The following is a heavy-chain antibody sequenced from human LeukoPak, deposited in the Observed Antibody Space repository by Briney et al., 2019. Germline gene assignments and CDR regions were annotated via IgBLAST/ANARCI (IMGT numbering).Heavy chain of an antibody. CDR3: ARTSYYYGSGSYYNVIGEAYFDY. Sequence: GGSLRLSCAASGFTFSDYYMSWIRQAPGKGLEWVSVIYSGGSTYYADSVKGRFTISRDNSKNTLYLQMNSLRAEDTAVYYCARTSYYYGSGSYYNVIGEAYFDYWGQGTLVTVSS. CDR2: IYSGGST. D-gene: IGHD3-10*01. J-gene: IGHJ4*02. V-gene: IGHV3-53*01. CDR1: GFTFSDYY.